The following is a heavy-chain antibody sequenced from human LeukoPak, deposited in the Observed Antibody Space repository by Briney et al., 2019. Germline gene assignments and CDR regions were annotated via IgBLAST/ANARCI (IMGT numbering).Heavy chain of an antibody. J-gene: IGHJ4*02. CDR3: ARGVNSGYFDY. V-gene: IGHV4-59*12. D-gene: IGHD1-26*01. CDR2: IYYSGST. Sequence: SETLSLTCTVSGGSISSYYWSWIRQPPGKGLEWIGYIYYSGSTNYNPSLKSRVTISVDTSKNQFSLKLRSVTAADTAVYYCARGVNSGYFDYCGQGTLVTVSS. CDR1: GGSISSYY.